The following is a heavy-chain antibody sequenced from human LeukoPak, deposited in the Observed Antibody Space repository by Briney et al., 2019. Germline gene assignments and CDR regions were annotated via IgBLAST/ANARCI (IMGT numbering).Heavy chain of an antibody. CDR2: VEKDGSGK. CDR1: GFTFSNYW. CDR3: AREVATGTGAYNY. Sequence: GGSLRLSCAASGFTFSNYWMAWVRRAPGKGLEWVANVEKDGSGKNYVDSVKGRFIISRDNAKNSLYLQMNSLRVEDTAVYFCAREVATGTGAYNYWGQGTLVTVSS. J-gene: IGHJ4*02. D-gene: IGHD6-13*01. V-gene: IGHV3-7*01.